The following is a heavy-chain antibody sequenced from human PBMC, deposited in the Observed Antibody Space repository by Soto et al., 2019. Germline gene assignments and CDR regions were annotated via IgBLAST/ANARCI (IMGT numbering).Heavy chain of an antibody. J-gene: IGHJ2*01. Sequence: QVQLQESGPGLVKPSGTLSLTCAVSGGSISSSNWWSWVRQPPGKGLEWIGEIYHCGSTNHNPSLKSRVTKSVYKPKYQSSLNLCSVTSADTAVYYCSCYQQHLVEDLWGRGTLVTVSS. V-gene: IGHV4-4*02. CDR1: GGSISSSNW. CDR2: IYHCGST. CDR3: SCYQQHLVEDL. D-gene: IGHD3-16*02.